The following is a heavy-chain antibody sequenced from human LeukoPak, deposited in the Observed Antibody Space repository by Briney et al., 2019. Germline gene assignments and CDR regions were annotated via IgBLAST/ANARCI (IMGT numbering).Heavy chain of an antibody. CDR1: GFTFDDYA. CDR3: AKLKVGGSYLGGWFDP. Sequence: PGGSLRLSCAASGFTFDDYAMHWVRQAPGKGLEWVSGISWNSGSIGYADSVKGRFTISRDNAKNSLYLQMNSLRAEDTALYYCAKLKVGGSYLGGWFDPWGQGTLVTVSS. J-gene: IGHJ5*02. V-gene: IGHV3-9*01. CDR2: ISWNSGSI. D-gene: IGHD1-26*01.